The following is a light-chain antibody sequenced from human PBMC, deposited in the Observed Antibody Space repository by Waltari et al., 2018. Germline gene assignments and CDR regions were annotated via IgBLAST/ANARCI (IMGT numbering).Light chain of an antibody. V-gene: IGLV1-51*02. CDR1: HSNIGHIY. Sequence: QSVLTQPPSVSAAPGQRVTISCSGGHSNIGHIYVSWYRQFPGTAPKRLIHEDSERPSGVPGRFSGSKSGTSATLDITGLQAGDEADYYCGTWDSSLSGAVFGGGTHLTVL. CDR3: GTWDSSLSGAV. CDR2: EDS. J-gene: IGLJ7*01.